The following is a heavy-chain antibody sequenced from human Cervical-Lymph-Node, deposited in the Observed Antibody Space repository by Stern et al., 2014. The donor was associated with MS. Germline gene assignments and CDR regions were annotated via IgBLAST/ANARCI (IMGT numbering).Heavy chain of an antibody. D-gene: IGHD5-18*01. J-gene: IGHJ6*02. CDR1: GGSISTYF. CDR3: ARSLAYSYSIYGMDV. CDR2: IYYTGST. Sequence: VQLEESGPGLVRPSESLSLTCTVSGGSISTYFWSWIRQPPGKGLEWIGYIYYTGSTNYNPSLKSRVTILVDTSKNQFSLKPSSVTAADTAVYYCARSLAYSYSIYGMDVWGQGTTVTVSS. V-gene: IGHV4-59*01.